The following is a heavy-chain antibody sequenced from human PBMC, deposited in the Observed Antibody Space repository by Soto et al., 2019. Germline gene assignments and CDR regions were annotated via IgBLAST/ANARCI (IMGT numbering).Heavy chain of an antibody. Sequence: QVQLVESGGGVVQPGRSLRLSCAASGFAFSGYAMHWVRQAPGKGLEWVAIIWYDGSNTYYVDSVKGRFTISRDNSNNMVYLQMNSLRAEDTAVYCCARDLRTRHCDYWGQGTLVTVSS. J-gene: IGHJ4*02. D-gene: IGHD4-17*01. V-gene: IGHV3-33*01. CDR1: GFAFSGYA. CDR2: IWYDGSNT. CDR3: ARDLRTRHCDY.